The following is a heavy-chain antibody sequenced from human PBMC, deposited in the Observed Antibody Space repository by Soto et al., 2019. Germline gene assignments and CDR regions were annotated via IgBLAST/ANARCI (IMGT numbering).Heavy chain of an antibody. CDR1: GFTFSSYS. CDR2: ISSSSSTI. J-gene: IGHJ4*02. CDR3: ARGGVASSTSCYWY. V-gene: IGHV3-48*01. Sequence: QPGGSLRLSCAASGFTFSSYSMNWVRQAPGKGLEWVSYISSSSSTIYYADSVKGRFTISRDNAKNSLYLQMNSLRAEDTAVYYCARGGVASSTSCYWYWGQGTLVTVSS. D-gene: IGHD2-2*01.